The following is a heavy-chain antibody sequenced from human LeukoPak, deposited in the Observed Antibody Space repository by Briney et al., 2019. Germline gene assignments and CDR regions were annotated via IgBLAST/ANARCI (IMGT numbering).Heavy chain of an antibody. CDR1: GFTVSTTY. J-gene: IGHJ4*02. V-gene: IGHV3-53*01. CDR2: IDSGGTR. CDR3: ARISR. Sequence: GGSLRLSCAASGFTVSTTYIMWVRQAAGKGLQWVSVIDSGGTRNYADSVKGRFTISRDNSKNMVYLQMNDLRVEDTAMYHCARISRWGQGTLVTVSS.